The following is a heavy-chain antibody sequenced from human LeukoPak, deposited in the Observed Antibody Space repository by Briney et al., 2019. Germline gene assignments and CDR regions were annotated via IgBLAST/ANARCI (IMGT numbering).Heavy chain of an antibody. CDR2: ISDSGGDT. V-gene: IGHV3-23*01. Sequence: GGSLRLSCAASAFSFDNFAMSWVRQAPGRGLEWIAAISDSGGDTYYAESIKGRFTISRDNSKNTLYLQMNSLRADDTALYYCAKHPFIAVTVLDHWGQGTLVTVSS. J-gene: IGHJ4*02. CDR1: AFSFDNFA. CDR3: AKHPFIAVTVLDH. D-gene: IGHD6-19*01.